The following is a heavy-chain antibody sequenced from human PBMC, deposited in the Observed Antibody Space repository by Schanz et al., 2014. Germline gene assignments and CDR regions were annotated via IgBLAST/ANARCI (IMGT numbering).Heavy chain of an antibody. D-gene: IGHD2-15*01. CDR2: ISYDGSNK. V-gene: IGHV3-30*18. Sequence: QVQLVESGGGVVQPGRSLRLSCAASGFTFSSYGMHWVRQSPGKGLEWVALISYDGSNKYYADSVKGRFTISRDNAKNSLYLQMNSRRAEDTAVYFCAKESEIVVVVGTSMSGDFHHWGQGTLVTVSS. J-gene: IGHJ1*01. CDR1: GFTFSSYG. CDR3: AKESEIVVVVGTSMSGDFHH.